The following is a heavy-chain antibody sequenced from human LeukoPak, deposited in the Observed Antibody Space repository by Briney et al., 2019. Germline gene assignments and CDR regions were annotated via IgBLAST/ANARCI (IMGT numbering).Heavy chain of an antibody. CDR3: ARDHNWNSLDY. Sequence: GGSLRLSYAASGFTFSNFGMHWVRQAPGKGLEWVAIIWYDGSNKYYADSVKGRFTISRDNSKNTVHLQMNSLRAEDTAVYYCARDHNWNSLDYWGQGTLVTVSS. J-gene: IGHJ4*02. CDR2: IWYDGSNK. CDR1: GFTFSNFG. D-gene: IGHD1-1*01. V-gene: IGHV3-33*01.